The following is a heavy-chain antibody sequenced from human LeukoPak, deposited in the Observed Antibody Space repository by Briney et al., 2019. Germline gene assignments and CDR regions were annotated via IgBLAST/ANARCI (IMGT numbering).Heavy chain of an antibody. J-gene: IGHJ3*02. V-gene: IGHV1-24*01. Sequence: GASVKVSCKVSGYTLTELSMHWVRQAPGKGLEWMGGFDPEDGETIYAQKFQGRVTMTEDTSTDTAYMELSSLRSEDTAVYYCATDKYPKSIVGGDDAFDIWGQGTMVTVSS. CDR1: GYTLTELS. CDR3: ATDKYPKSIVGGDDAFDI. CDR2: FDPEDGET. D-gene: IGHD1-26*01.